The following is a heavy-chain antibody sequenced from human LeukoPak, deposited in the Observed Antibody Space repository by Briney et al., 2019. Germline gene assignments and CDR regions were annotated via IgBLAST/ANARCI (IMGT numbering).Heavy chain of an antibody. CDR1: GGSISSYY. D-gene: IGHD3-10*01. CDR2: IYYSGST. Sequence: PSETLSVTCTVSGGSISSYYWSWIRQPPGKGLEWIGYIYYSGSTNYNPSLKSRVTISVDTSKNQFSLKLSSVTAADTAVYYCARCNSYYYGSSPGLNWFVPWGQGTLVTVSS. CDR3: ARCNSYYYGSSPGLNWFVP. V-gene: IGHV4-59*01. J-gene: IGHJ5*02.